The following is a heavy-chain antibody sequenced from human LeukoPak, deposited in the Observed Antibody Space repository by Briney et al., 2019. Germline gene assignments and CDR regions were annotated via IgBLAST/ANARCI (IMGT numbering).Heavy chain of an antibody. CDR1: GFTFSNNW. V-gene: IGHV3-74*01. Sequence: GGSLRLSCVASGFTFSNNWMIWVRQAPGKGLEWVSRTNYADSVKGRFTISRDNAKNTVYLQMNGLGVEDSAIYYCVRGAWTAYYFDYWGQGTLVTVSS. CDR3: VRGAWTAYYFDY. D-gene: IGHD3/OR15-3a*01. J-gene: IGHJ4*02. CDR2: T.